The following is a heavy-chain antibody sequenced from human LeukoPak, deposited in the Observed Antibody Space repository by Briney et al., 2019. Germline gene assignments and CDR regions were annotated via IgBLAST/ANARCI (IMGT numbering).Heavy chain of an antibody. D-gene: IGHD4-23*01. Sequence: GGSLRLSCAASGFTFSDYYMSWIRQAPGKGLEWVSYISSSGSTIYYANSVKGRFTISRDNAYNSLYLQMNSLGAEDTAVYYCARYQGSVTVVTPSPLDYWGQGTLVTVSS. CDR1: GFTFSDYY. CDR2: ISSSGSTI. V-gene: IGHV3-11*01. J-gene: IGHJ4*02. CDR3: ARYQGSVTVVTPSPLDY.